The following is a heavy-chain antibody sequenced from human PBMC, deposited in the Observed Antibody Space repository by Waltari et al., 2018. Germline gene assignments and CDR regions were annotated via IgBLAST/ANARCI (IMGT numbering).Heavy chain of an antibody. CDR1: GGSISSYY. V-gene: IGHV4-59*01. CDR3: ARGGSGYLELDY. J-gene: IGHJ4*02. Sequence: QVQLQESGPGLVKPSETLSLTCTVSGGSISSYYWSWIRQPPGKGLEWIGYIYYSGSTNYNPSLKSRVTISVDTSKNQFSLKLSSVTAVDTAVYYCARGGSGYLELDYWGQGTLVTVSS. CDR2: IYYSGST. D-gene: IGHD3-22*01.